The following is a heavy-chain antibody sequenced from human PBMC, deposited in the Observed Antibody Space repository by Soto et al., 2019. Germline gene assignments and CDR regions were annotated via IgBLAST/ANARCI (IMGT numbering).Heavy chain of an antibody. Sequence: SGPTLVNPTQTLTLTCTFSGFSLSSKGMRVSWIRQPPGKALEWLARIDWDDDKFYSPSLRTRLAISKGTSKNQVVLTMTNVDPMDTATYYCARSPGGFTVATYFFDYWGQGTLVTVSS. D-gene: IGHD3-16*01. V-gene: IGHV2-70*04. CDR1: GFSLSSKGMR. CDR2: IDWDDDK. CDR3: ARSPGGFTVATYFFDY. J-gene: IGHJ4*02.